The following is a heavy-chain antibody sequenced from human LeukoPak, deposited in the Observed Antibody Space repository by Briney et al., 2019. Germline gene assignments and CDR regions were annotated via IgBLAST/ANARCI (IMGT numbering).Heavy chain of an antibody. J-gene: IGHJ4*02. D-gene: IGHD3-16*01. CDR2: ISDAEGRT. Sequence: GGSLRLSCAASGFTFNYYAMSWVRQAPGKGLEWVSGISDAEGRTYYTDSVKGRFTISRDNTKNTVYLQMNNLRADDTAVYFCVRHDSFIPYWGQGTLVSVSS. CDR3: VRHDSFIPY. V-gene: IGHV3-23*01. CDR1: GFTFNYYA.